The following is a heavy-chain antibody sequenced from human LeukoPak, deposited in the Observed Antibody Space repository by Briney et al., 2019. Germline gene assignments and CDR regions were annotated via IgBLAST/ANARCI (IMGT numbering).Heavy chain of an antibody. V-gene: IGHV6-1*01. J-gene: IGHJ3*02. CDR2: TYYRSKWYN. CDR3: ARDLPLGVDIAAAGTRGAFDI. D-gene: IGHD6-13*01. Sequence: SQTLSLTYAISGDSVSSNSAAWNWIRQSPSRGLEWLGRTYYRSKWYNDYAVSVKSRITINPDTSKNQFSLQLNSVTPEDTAVYYCARDLPLGVDIAAAGTRGAFDIWGQGTMVTVSS. CDR1: GDSVSSNSAA.